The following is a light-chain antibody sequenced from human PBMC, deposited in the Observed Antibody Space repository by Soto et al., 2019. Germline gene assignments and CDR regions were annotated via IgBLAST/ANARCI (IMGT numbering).Light chain of an antibody. CDR3: QVWDSNSRYV. CDR1: NIGSKS. Sequence: SYELTQPPSVSVAPGQTARITCGGNNIGSKSVHWYRQKPGQAPVLVIYRDRNRPSGIPERISGSSSGNTATLTISRAQAGDEADYYCQVWDSNSRYVFGSGTKLTVL. CDR2: RDR. V-gene: IGLV3-9*01. J-gene: IGLJ1*01.